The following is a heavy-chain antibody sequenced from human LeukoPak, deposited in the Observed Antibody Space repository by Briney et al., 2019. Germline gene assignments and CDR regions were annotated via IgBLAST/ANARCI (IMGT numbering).Heavy chain of an antibody. CDR1: GLTFSNNA. D-gene: IGHD2-15*01. Sequence: GGSLRLSCAASGLTFSNNAMSWVRQAPGKGMEWVSSISGSGGDTYYADSVQGSFAISRDNVRTTLYLQMNSLRAEDTAIYYCASGFDSVVVGLYNWLDSWGQGTLVTVSS. CDR2: ISGSGGDT. J-gene: IGHJ5*01. CDR3: ASGFDSVVVGLYNWLDS. V-gene: IGHV3-23*01.